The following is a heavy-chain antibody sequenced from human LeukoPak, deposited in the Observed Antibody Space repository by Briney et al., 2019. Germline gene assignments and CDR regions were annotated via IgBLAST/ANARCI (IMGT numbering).Heavy chain of an antibody. CDR3: ARIKVATHFDY. V-gene: IGHV1-3*01. D-gene: IGHD5-12*01. CDR2: INAGNGNT. CDR1: GYTFTSYA. J-gene: IGHJ4*02. Sequence: ASVKVSCKASGYTFTSYAMHWVRQAPGQRLEWMGWINAGNGNTKYSQKFQGRVTISRDTSASTAYMELSSLRSEDTAVYYCARIKVATHFDYWGQGTLVTVSS.